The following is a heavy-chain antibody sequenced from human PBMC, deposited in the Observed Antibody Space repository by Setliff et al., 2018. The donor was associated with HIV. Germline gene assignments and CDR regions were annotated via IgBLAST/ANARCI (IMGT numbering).Heavy chain of an antibody. D-gene: IGHD6-13*01. V-gene: IGHV4-38-2*01. CDR3: ARLRIAAAGTVYPPGF. Sequence: KPSETLSLTCAVSGYSISSGYYWGWIRQPPGKGLEWIGSIYHSGSTYYNPSLKSRVTISVDTSKNQFSLRLTSVTAADTAVYFCARLRIAAAGTVYPPGFWGQGTLVTVSS. CDR2: IYHSGST. CDR1: GYSISSGYY. J-gene: IGHJ4*02.